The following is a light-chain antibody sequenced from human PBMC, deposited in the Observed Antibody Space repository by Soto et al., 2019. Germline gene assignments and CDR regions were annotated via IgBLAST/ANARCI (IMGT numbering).Light chain of an antibody. CDR2: EVS. CDR3: TSYTSSDTLV. Sequence: QSVLTQPASVSGSPGQSITIYCTGTSSDVGGYNYVSWYQQHPGKAPKLMIYEVSNRPSGVSNRFSGSKSGNTASLTISGLQAEDEADYYCTSYTSSDTLVFGGGTKLTVL. CDR1: SSDVGGYNY. V-gene: IGLV2-14*01. J-gene: IGLJ2*01.